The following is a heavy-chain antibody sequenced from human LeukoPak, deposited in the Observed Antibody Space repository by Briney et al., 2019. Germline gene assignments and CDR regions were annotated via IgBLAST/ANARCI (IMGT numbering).Heavy chain of an antibody. D-gene: IGHD1-1*01. CDR2: MYYSGTT. CDR3: ASRRQLEGLEA. J-gene: IGHJ5*02. CDR1: GGSITSYY. V-gene: IGHV4-59*01. Sequence: SETLSLTCTVSGGSITSYYWSWIRQPPGKTLEWIGYMYYSGTTNYNPSLKSRVTMSVDTSENQFSLKLSSVTAADTAIYYCASRRQLEGLEAWGQGALVTVSS.